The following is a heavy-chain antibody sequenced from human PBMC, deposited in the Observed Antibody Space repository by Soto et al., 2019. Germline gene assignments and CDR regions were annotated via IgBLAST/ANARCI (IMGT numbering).Heavy chain of an antibody. CDR3: AKLVRGSAGIDY. V-gene: IGHV3-23*01. J-gene: IGHJ4*02. CDR1: GFTFSSYD. Sequence: EVQLLESGGGLVQPGGSLRLSCAASGFTFSSYDMSWVRQAPGKGLEWVSTISYSGGSTYYADSVKGRFTISRDNSKNTLDLQMNSLRAEDTAVYYCAKLVRGSAGIDYWGQGTLVTVS. CDR2: ISYSGGST. D-gene: IGHD3-10*01.